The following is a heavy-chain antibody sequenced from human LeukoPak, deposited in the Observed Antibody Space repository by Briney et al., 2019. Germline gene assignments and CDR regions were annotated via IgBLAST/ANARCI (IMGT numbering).Heavy chain of an antibody. CDR2: ISGSGGST. CDR3: AKPVTPLAVAEGFDY. CDR1: GFTFSSYA. J-gene: IGHJ4*02. D-gene: IGHD6-19*01. V-gene: IGHV3-23*01. Sequence: PGGSLRLSCAASGFTFSSYAMSWVRQAPGKGLEWVSAISGSGGSTYYADSVKGRFTISRDNSKNTLSLQMNSLRAEDTAVYYCAKPVTPLAVAEGFDYWGQGTLVTVSS.